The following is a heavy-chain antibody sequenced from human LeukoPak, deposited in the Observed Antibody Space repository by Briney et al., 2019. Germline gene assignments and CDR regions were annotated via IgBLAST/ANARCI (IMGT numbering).Heavy chain of an antibody. CDR2: IYYSGNT. Sequence: TETLSLTCTVSGGSIGSYYWSWIRQPPGKGLEWIGYIYYSGNTNYNPSLKSRVTISVDTSKNQFSLRLSSVTAADTAVYYCARAPLDAYGGNSAAFDIWGQGTMVTVSS. D-gene: IGHD4-23*01. J-gene: IGHJ3*02. V-gene: IGHV4-59*01. CDR3: ARAPLDAYGGNSAAFDI. CDR1: GGSIGSYY.